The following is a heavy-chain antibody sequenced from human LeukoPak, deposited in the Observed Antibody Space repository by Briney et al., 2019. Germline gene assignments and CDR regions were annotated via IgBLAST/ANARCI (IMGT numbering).Heavy chain of an antibody. CDR2: ICDSGDTT. CDR1: GFNFFNYA. CDR3: ANLGVTVGANAY. J-gene: IGHJ4*02. V-gene: IGHV3-23*01. Sequence: GGSLRLSCSAYGFNFFNYAMSRVRQAPEKELEGVSSICDSGDTTDLADSVKGRFTISRDNSKNTLYLQMNFLSADDTAIYYCANLGVTVGANAYWGQGTLVTVAS. D-gene: IGHD4-23*01.